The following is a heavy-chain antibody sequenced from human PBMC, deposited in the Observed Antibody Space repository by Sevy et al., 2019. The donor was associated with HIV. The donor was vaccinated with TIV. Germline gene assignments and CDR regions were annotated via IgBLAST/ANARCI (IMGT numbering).Heavy chain of an antibody. CDR3: ARETDNSARWLDP. V-gene: IGHV3-30*03. D-gene: IGHD4-4*01. CDR2: ISYDGSNK. CDR1: GLTLSSCG. J-gene: IGHJ5*02. Sequence: GGSLRLSCAASGLTLSSCGMHWARQAPGKGLEWVAVISYDGSNKYYAESVKGRFTISRDTSKNTLYLQMNSLRAEDTAVYYCARETDNSARWLDPWGQGTLVTVSS.